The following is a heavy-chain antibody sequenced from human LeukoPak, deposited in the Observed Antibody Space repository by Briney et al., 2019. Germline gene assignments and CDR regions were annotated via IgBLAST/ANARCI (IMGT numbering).Heavy chain of an antibody. V-gene: IGHV4-4*02. D-gene: IGHD3-16*01. CDR3: ARSGGWAAPLGY. Sequence: SETLSLTCSVSIGSISSSKWWSWVRQSPVKGLEWIGEIYLYGTTNYNPSFTSRVTMSVDRSRNQFSLKLTSVTAADTAVYYCARSGGWAAPLGYWGQGTLVTVSS. CDR1: IGSISSSKW. J-gene: IGHJ4*02. CDR2: IYLYGTT.